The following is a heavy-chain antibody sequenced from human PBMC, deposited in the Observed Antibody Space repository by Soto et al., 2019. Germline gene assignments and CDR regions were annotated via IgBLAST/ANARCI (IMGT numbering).Heavy chain of an antibody. CDR1: GYTFTGYY. CDR3: ARASIEYYYYGMDV. V-gene: IGHV1-2*04. CDR2: INPNSGGT. Sequence: GASLKVSCKASGYTFTGYYMHWVRQAPGQGLEWMGWINPNSGGTNYAQKFQGWVTMTRDTSISTAYMELSRLRSDDTAVYYCARASIEYYYYGMDVWGQGTTVTVSS. J-gene: IGHJ6*02.